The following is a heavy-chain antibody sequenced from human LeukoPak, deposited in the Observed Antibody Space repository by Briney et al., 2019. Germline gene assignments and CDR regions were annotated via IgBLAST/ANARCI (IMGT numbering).Heavy chain of an antibody. CDR3: ARDRVGATQVIDY. CDR2: ISAYNGNT. D-gene: IGHD1-26*01. V-gene: IGHV1-18*01. CDR1: GYTFTSYG. J-gene: IGHJ4*02. Sequence: GASVKVSCTASGYTFTSYGISWERQAPGQGLEWMGWISAYNGNTNYAQELQGRVTMTTDTSTSTAYMELRSLRSDDTAVYYCARDRVGATQVIDYWGQGTLVTVSS.